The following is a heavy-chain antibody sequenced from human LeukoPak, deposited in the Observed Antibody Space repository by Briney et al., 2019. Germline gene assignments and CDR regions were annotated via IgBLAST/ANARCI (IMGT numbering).Heavy chain of an antibody. J-gene: IGHJ4*02. V-gene: IGHV3-30*04. D-gene: IGHD2-8*01. Sequence: GGSLRLSCAASGFTFSSYAMHWVRQAPGKGLEWVAVISYDGSNKYYADSVKGRFTISRDNSKNTLYLQMNSLRAEDTAVYYCARDPRPHDIVLMVYANGWGQGTLVTVSS. CDR1: GFTFSSYA. CDR2: ISYDGSNK. CDR3: ARDPRPHDIVLMVYANG.